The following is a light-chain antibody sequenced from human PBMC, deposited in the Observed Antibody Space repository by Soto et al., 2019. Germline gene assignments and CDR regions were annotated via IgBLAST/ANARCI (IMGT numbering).Light chain of an antibody. Sequence: EFVLTQSPGTLSLSPGXRATLSCRASQTVRNNYLAWYQQKPGQAPRLLIYDASSRATGIPDRFSGGGSGTDFTLTISRLEPEDFAVYYCQQFSSYPLTFGGGTKADIK. CDR3: QQFSSYPLT. V-gene: IGKV3-20*01. CDR2: DAS. J-gene: IGKJ4*01. CDR1: QTVRNNY.